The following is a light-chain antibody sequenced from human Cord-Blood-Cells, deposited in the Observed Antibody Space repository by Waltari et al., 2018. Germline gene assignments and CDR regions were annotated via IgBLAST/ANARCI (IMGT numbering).Light chain of an antibody. Sequence: EIVMTQPPDSLAVSLGERATINCKHSQSVLYSSNNKNYLAWYQQKPVQPPKLLIYWASTRESGVPDRFSGSGSGTDFTLTISSLQAEDVAVYYCQQYYSTPYTFGQGTKLEIK. CDR1: QSVLYSSNNKNY. V-gene: IGKV4-1*01. CDR3: QQYYSTPYT. J-gene: IGKJ2*01. CDR2: WAS.